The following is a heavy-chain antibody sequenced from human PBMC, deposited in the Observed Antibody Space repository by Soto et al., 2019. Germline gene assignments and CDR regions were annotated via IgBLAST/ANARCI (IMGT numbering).Heavy chain of an antibody. CDR1: GYTFTSYG. CDR3: ARDVGGEQWLVFYYYYGMDV. CDR2: ISAYNGNT. J-gene: IGHJ6*02. V-gene: IGHV1-18*04. D-gene: IGHD6-19*01. Sequence: QVQLVQSGAEVKKPGASVKVSCKASGYTFTSYGISWVRQAPGQGLEWMGWISAYNGNTNYAQKLQVRVTMTTATSTSTAYMELRSLRSDDTAVYYCARDVGGEQWLVFYYYYGMDVWGQGTTVTVSS.